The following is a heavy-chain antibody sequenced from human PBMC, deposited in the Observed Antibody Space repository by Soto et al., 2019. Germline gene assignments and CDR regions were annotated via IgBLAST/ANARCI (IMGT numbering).Heavy chain of an antibody. CDR1: GGSISSHY. D-gene: IGHD1-1*01. Sequence: QVQLQESGPGLVKPSETLSLTCTVSGGSISSHYWNWIRQPPGKGLEWIGDIYYSGSTNYNPSLKSRVTISVDTSKNQFSLKLSSVTAADTAVYYCARDLVQNSYNWFDPWGQGTLVTVSS. J-gene: IGHJ5*02. V-gene: IGHV4-59*11. CDR2: IYYSGST. CDR3: ARDLVQNSYNWFDP.